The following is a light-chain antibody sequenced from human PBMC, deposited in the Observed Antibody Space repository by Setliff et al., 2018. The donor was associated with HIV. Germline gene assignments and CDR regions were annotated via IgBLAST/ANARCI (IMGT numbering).Light chain of an antibody. CDR3: SSYRGGSTLFV. J-gene: IGLJ1*01. CDR2: EVT. Sequence: QSALTQPASVSGSPGQSITISCTGTRSDVGAYNYFSWYQQHTDKAPKLLIYEVTNRPSGVSNRFSGSKSGTTASLTISGLQAEDEAVYFCSSYRGGSTLFVLGPGTKVTVL. V-gene: IGLV2-14*01. CDR1: RSDVGAYNY.